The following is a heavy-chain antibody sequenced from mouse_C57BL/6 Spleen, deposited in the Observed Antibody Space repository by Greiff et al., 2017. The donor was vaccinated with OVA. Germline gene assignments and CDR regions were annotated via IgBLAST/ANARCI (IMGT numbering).Heavy chain of an antibody. J-gene: IGHJ2*01. CDR1: GYTFTSYW. V-gene: IGHV1-64*01. CDR2: IHPNSGST. Sequence: QVQLQQPGAELVKPGASVKLSCKASGYTFTSYWMHWVKQRPGQGLEWIGMIHPNSGSTNYNEKFKSKATLTVDKSSSTAYMQRSSLTSEDSAVYYCARDREFPGDYWGQGTTLTVSS. CDR3: ARDREFPGDY. D-gene: IGHD2-14*01.